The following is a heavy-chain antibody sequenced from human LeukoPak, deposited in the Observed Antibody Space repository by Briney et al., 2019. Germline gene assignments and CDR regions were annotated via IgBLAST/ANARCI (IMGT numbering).Heavy chain of an antibody. D-gene: IGHD3-9*01. CDR1: GGSISSYY. CDR3: ARDARHFDWEYYFDY. Sequence: SETLSLTCTVSGGSISSYYWSWIRQPPGKGLEWIGYLYYSGSTNYNPSLKSRVTISVDTSKNQFSLELSSVTAADTAVYYCARDARHFDWEYYFDYWGQGTLVPVSS. CDR2: LYYSGST. J-gene: IGHJ4*02. V-gene: IGHV4-59*01.